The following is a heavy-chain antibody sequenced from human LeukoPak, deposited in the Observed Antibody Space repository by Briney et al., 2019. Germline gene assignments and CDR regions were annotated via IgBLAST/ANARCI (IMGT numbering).Heavy chain of an antibody. CDR2: IWYDGSNK. Sequence: GGSLRLSCAASGFTFSSYGMHWVRQAPGKGLEWVAVIWYDGSNKYYADSVKGRFTISRDNSKNTLYQQMNSLRAEDTAVYYCARDSLGGYCSGGSCYLDYWGQGTLVTVSS. D-gene: IGHD2-15*01. CDR3: ARDSLGGYCSGGSCYLDY. J-gene: IGHJ4*02. V-gene: IGHV3-33*01. CDR1: GFTFSSYG.